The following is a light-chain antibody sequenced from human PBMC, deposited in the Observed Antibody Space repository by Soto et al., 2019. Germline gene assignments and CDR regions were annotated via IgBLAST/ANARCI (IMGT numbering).Light chain of an antibody. V-gene: IGKV3-15*01. CDR3: QQRDKWPFT. CDR2: GAS. CDR1: QSVSSN. Sequence: EIVMTQSPATLSVSPGERVTLSCRASQSVSSNLAWYQQKPGQAPRLLIYGASTRATGIPARLSGSGSGTEFTVTISSLQSEDFEVYYCQQRDKWPFTFGQGTKLDIE. J-gene: IGKJ2*01.